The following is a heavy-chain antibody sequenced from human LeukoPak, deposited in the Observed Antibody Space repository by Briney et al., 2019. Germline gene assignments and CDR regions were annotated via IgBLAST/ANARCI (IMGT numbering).Heavy chain of an antibody. D-gene: IGHD3-22*01. V-gene: IGHV3-23*01. CDR2: ISDSGGST. CDR3: AKRGVVIRVILVGFHKEAFYFDS. CDR1: GITLSNYG. J-gene: IGHJ4*02. Sequence: GGSLRLSCAVSGITLSNYGMSWVRQAPGKGLEWVAGISDSGGSTNYADSVKGRFTISRDNPKNTLYLQMNSLRAEDTAVYFCAKRGVVIRVILVGFHKEAFYFDSWGQGALVTVSS.